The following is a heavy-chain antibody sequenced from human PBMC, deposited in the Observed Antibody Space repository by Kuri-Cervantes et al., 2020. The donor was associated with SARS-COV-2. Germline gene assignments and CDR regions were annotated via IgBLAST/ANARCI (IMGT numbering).Heavy chain of an antibody. CDR2: IYTSGST. V-gene: IGHV4-61*02. CDR3: ARLTTSYFDY. CDR1: GGSISSGSYY. Sequence: SETLSLTCTVSGGSISSGSYYWSWIRQPAGKGLEWIGRIYTSGSTYYNPSLKSRVTISVDTSKNQFSLKLSSVTAADTAVYYCARLTTSYFDYWGQGTLVTVSS. J-gene: IGHJ4*02. D-gene: IGHD4-11*01.